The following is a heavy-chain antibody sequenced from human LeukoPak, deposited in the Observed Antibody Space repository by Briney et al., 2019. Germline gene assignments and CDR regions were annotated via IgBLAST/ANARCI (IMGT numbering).Heavy chain of an antibody. J-gene: IGHJ5*02. V-gene: IGHV4-59*01. Sequence: PSETLSLTCTVSGGSISSYYWSWIRQPPGKGLEWIGYIYYSGSTNYNPSLKSRVTISVDTSKNQFSLKLSSVTAADTAVYYCARCTKWLSRRTNWFDPWGQGTLVTVSS. D-gene: IGHD3-22*01. CDR2: IYYSGST. CDR3: ARCTKWLSRRTNWFDP. CDR1: GGSISSYY.